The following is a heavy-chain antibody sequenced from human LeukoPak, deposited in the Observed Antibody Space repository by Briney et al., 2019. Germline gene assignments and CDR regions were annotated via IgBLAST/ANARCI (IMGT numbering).Heavy chain of an antibody. CDR2: ISSSSSYI. V-gene: IGHV3-21*01. J-gene: IGHJ4*02. Sequence: PGGSLRLSCAASVFTFSSYSMNWVRQAPGKGLEWVSSISSSSSYIYYADSVKGRFTISRDNAKNSLYLQMNSLRAEDTAVYYCASTPSPTKYCSGGSCYSGRDYWGQGTLVTVSS. CDR3: ASTPSPTKYCSGGSCYSGRDY. D-gene: IGHD2-15*01. CDR1: VFTFSSYS.